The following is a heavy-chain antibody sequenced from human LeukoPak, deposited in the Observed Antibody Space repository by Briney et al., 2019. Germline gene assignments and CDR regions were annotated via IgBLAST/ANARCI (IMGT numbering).Heavy chain of an antibody. J-gene: IGHJ4*02. Sequence: PGGSLRLSSVAPGFTFSRYSMNWGCPGLGKGLEWVSSISSNSIYIYYADPVKGRFTISRDNAKNSLFLQMNSLRADDTAVYYCAREGGSTKYHFDYWGQGTLVTVSS. V-gene: IGHV3-21*01. CDR3: AREGGSTKYHFDY. CDR1: GFTFSRYS. D-gene: IGHD2-8*01. CDR2: ISSNSIYI.